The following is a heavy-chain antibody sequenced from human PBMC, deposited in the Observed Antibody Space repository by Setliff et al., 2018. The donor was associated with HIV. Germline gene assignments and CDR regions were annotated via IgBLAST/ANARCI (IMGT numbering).Heavy chain of an antibody. V-gene: IGHV3-7*01. CDR2: TKFDGSES. CDR1: GLTFNRYW. Sequence: GGSLRLSCVASGLTFNRYWMSWVRQVPGKGLEWVSNTKFDGSESYYVDSVKGRFIASTDNAKNSLFLQMNSLKAEDTAIYYCARDDPAGGIDFWGQGTLVTVSS. J-gene: IGHJ4*02. CDR3: ARDDPAGGIDF. D-gene: IGHD1-26*01.